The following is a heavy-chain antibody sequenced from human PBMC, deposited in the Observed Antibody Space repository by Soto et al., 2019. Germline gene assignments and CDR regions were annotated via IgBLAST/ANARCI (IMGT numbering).Heavy chain of an antibody. Sequence: QVQLVQSGAEVKKPGSSVKVSCNVSGGTFNTFAISWVRQAPGQGLEWMGGIIPILGPAFYAQKCQGRVTITADKSTNAAYLELSSLRSEDTAVYYCARAAKRYFDYWGQGTLVTVSS. CDR2: IIPILGPA. J-gene: IGHJ4*02. V-gene: IGHV1-69*06. CDR3: ARAAKRYFDY. CDR1: GGTFNTFA.